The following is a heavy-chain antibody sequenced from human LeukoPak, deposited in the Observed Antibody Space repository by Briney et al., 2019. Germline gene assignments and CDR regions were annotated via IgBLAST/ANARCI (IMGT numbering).Heavy chain of an antibody. CDR1: GGSISSGDYY. CDR3: ASVHSHFGVVGAFDI. Sequence: SETLSLTCTVSGGSISSGDYYWSWIRQPPGKGLEWIGYIYYSGTTYYNPSLKSRVTISVDTSKNQFSLKLSSVTAADTAVYYCASVHSHFGVVGAFDIWGQGTMVTVSS. D-gene: IGHD3-3*01. CDR2: IYYSGTT. V-gene: IGHV4-30-4*08. J-gene: IGHJ3*02.